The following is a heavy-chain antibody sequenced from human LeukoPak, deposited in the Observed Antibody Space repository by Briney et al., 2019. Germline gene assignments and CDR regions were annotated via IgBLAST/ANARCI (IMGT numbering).Heavy chain of an antibody. V-gene: IGHV4-4*09. Sequence: SETLSLTCTVSGGSISSYYWSWIRQPPGKGLEWIGYIYTSGSTNYNPSLKSRVTISVDTSKNQFSLKLSSVTAADTAVYYCARLHSSGWYGNWFDPWGQGTLVTVSP. D-gene: IGHD6-19*01. J-gene: IGHJ5*02. CDR3: ARLHSSGWYGNWFDP. CDR1: GGSISSYY. CDR2: IYTSGST.